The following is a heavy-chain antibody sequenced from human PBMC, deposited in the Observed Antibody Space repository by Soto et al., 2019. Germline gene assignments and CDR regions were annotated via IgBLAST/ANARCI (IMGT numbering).Heavy chain of an antibody. Sequence: SETLSLTCTVSGGSISSYYWSWIRQPPGKGLEWIGYTYYSGSTNYNPSLKSRVTISVDTSKNQFSLKLSSVTAADTAVYYCARRYSSGWFDYWGQGTLVTSPQ. CDR2: TYYSGST. J-gene: IGHJ4*02. V-gene: IGHV4-59*01. CDR1: GGSISSYY. CDR3: ARRYSSGWFDY. D-gene: IGHD6-19*01.